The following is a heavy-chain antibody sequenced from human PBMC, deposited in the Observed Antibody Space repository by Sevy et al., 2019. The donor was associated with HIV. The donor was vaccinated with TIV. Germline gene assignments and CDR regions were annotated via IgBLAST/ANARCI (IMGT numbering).Heavy chain of an antibody. CDR2: ISYDGSNK. D-gene: IGHD3-22*01. CDR3: ARAARYYGWFDP. J-gene: IGHJ5*02. V-gene: IGHV3-30*04. CDR1: GFTFSSYA. Sequence: GESLKISCAASGFTFSSYAMHWVRQAPGKGLEWVAVISYDGSNKYYADSVKGRFTISRDNSKNTLYLQMNSLRAEDTVVYYCARAARYYGWFDPWGQGTLVTVSS.